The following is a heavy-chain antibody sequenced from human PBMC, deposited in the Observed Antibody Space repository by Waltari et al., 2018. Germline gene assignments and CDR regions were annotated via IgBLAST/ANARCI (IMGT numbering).Heavy chain of an antibody. CDR3: ARYYDIFTGSPNYFYGMDV. CDR2: IISSSSYI. D-gene: IGHD3-9*01. J-gene: IGHJ6*02. Sequence: VKGLECVSSIISSSSYIYYAYAVKGRFTISIHNAKTALFLQMNSLRAEDTAVYYCARYYDIFTGSPNYFYGMDVWGQGTTVTVSS. V-gene: IGHV3-21*01.